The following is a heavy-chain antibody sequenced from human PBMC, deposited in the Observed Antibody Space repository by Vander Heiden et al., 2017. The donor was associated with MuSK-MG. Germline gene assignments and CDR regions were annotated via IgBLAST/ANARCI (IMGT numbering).Heavy chain of an antibody. J-gene: IGHJ4*02. CDR1: GFTFSTYW. CDR2: IKQDGSEK. Sequence: EVQLVESGGGLVQPGGSLRLSCAASGFTFSTYWMTWVRQAPGKGLEWVATIKQDGSEKYYVDSVKGRFTISRDNAKNSLYLKMNSLRAEETAVYYCAREGSSECYNWNYEGYWGQGTMVTVSS. V-gene: IGHV3-7*01. D-gene: IGHD1-7*01. CDR3: AREGSSECYNWNYEGY.